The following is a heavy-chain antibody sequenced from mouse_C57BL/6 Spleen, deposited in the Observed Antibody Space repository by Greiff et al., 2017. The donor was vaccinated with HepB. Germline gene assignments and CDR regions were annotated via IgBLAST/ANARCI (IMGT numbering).Heavy chain of an antibody. Sequence: QVTLKECGPGILQSSQTLSLTCSFSGFSLSTSGMGVSWIRQPSGKGLEWLAHIYWDDDKRYNPSLKSRLTISKDTSRNQVLLKSTSVDTADTATYYCARTYYGSSSWFAYWGQGTLVTVSA. V-gene: IGHV8-12*01. D-gene: IGHD1-1*01. CDR3: ARTYYGSSSWFAY. J-gene: IGHJ3*01. CDR1: GFSLSTSGMG. CDR2: IYWDDDK.